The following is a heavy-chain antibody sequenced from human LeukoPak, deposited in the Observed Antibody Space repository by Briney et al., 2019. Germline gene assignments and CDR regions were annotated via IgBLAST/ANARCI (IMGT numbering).Heavy chain of an antibody. CDR1: GFTFSNYW. D-gene: IGHD3-22*01. V-gene: IGHV3-7*04. Sequence: GGSLRLSCAASGFTFSNYWMRWVRQAPGKGLEWVANIKEDGSEKYYVDSVKGRFTISRDNAKNSLYLQMNSLRAEDTAVYYCVRGYYDSSGFWGSGYWGQGTLVTVSS. CDR2: IKEDGSEK. CDR3: VRGYYDSSGFWGSGY. J-gene: IGHJ4*02.